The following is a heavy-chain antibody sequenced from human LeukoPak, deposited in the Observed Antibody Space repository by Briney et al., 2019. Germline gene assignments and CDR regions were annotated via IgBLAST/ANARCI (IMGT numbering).Heavy chain of an antibody. CDR3: AKDAQRGFDYSNSLEY. Sequence: PGGSLTLSCVASQFTFSHYGMHWVRQAPGKGLEWVAVIWNDGSNQYYADSVKGRFTISRDNSQNTVYLQMNSLRAEDTAVYYYAKDAQRGFDYSNSLEYWGQGTLVTVSS. CDR1: QFTFSHYG. J-gene: IGHJ4*02. D-gene: IGHD4-11*01. CDR2: IWNDGSNQ. V-gene: IGHV3-33*06.